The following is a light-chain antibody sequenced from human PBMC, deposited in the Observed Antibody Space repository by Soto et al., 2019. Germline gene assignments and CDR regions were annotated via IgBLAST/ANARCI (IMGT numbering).Light chain of an antibody. Sequence: QSALTQPPSASGSPGQSVTISCTGTSSDVGGYNYVSWYQQHPGKAPKLMVFEVSKRPSGVPDRFSGSKSGNTASLTVSGLQAEDEADYYCSCYAGSHVGFGGGTKLTVL. J-gene: IGLJ2*01. CDR2: EVS. CDR3: SCYAGSHVG. V-gene: IGLV2-8*01. CDR1: SSDVGGYNY.